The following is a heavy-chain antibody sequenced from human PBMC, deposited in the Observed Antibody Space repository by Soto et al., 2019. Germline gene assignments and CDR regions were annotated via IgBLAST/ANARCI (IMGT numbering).Heavy chain of an antibody. V-gene: IGHV3-30-3*01. J-gene: IGHJ5*02. CDR1: GFTFSNYA. CDR3: ARTLSGDYGDWFYP. D-gene: IGHD4-17*01. CDR2: ISYDGSNI. Sequence: QMQLVESGGGVVQPGRSLRLSCAASGFTFSNYAMHWVRQAPGKGLEWVAVISYDGSNIYYADSVKGRFTISRDNSKNTLYLQMNSLRPEDTAVYYCARTLSGDYGDWFYPWGQGTLVTVSS.